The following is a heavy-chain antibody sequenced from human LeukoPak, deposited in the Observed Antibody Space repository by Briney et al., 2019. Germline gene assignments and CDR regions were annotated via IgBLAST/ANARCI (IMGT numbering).Heavy chain of an antibody. V-gene: IGHV3-11*01. CDR1: GFTFSDYY. Sequence: GGSLRLSCAASGFTFSDYYMSWIRQAPGKGLEWVSYISSSGSTIYYAGSVKGRFTISRDNAKNSLYLQMNSLRAEDTAVYYCARDYMGELIVFDYWGQGTLVTVSS. J-gene: IGHJ4*02. CDR2: ISSSGSTI. D-gene: IGHD3-16*01. CDR3: ARDYMGELIVFDY.